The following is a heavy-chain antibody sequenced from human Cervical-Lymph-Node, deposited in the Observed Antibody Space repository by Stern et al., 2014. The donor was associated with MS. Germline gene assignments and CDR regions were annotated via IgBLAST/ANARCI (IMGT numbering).Heavy chain of an antibody. V-gene: IGHV4-59*01. CDR2: IYYSGST. CDR3: ARDSSGYYLGVDY. J-gene: IGHJ4*02. CDR1: GGPISSYY. Sequence: QVQLQESGPGLVKPSETLSLTCTASGGPISSYYCSWIRQPPGKGLEWIGYIYYSGSTNYTPSVKSRVAIAVDTSKNQFSLKLSSVTAADTAVYYGARDSSGYYLGVDYWGQGTLVTVSS. D-gene: IGHD3-22*01.